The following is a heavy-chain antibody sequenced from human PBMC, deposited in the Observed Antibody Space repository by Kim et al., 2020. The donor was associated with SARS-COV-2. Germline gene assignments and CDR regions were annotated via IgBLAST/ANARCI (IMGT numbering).Heavy chain of an antibody. CDR3: ARSRDNTAYYSAMDV. CDR2: IYYSGNT. J-gene: IGHJ6*01. V-gene: IGHV4-61*01. Sequence: SETLSLTCTVSGGSVSGDNYYWSWIRQPPGKGLEWIGDIYYSGNTNYNPYLKSRVTISVDTSKDQFSLRLNSVTAADTAVYYCARSRDNTAYYSAMDVWG. CDR1: GGSVSGDNYY. D-gene: IGHD3-9*01.